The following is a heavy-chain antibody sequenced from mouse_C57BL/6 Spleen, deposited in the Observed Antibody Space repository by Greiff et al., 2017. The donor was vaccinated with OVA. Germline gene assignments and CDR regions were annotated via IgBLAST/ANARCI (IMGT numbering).Heavy chain of an antibody. CDR2: IDPSDSET. J-gene: IGHJ3*01. CDR3: ARYAGSTPWFAY. V-gene: IGHV1-52*01. Sequence: QVQLQQPGAELVRPGSSVKLSCKASGYTFTSYWMQWVKQRPIQGLEWIGNIDPSDSETHYNQKFKDKATLTVDKSSSTAYMQLSSLTSEDSAVYYCARYAGSTPWFAYWGQGTLVTVSA. D-gene: IGHD1-1*01. CDR1: GYTFTSYW.